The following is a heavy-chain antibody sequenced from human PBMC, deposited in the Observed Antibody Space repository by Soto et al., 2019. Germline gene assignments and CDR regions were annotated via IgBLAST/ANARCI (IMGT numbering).Heavy chain of an antibody. J-gene: IGHJ4*02. D-gene: IGHD6-13*01. V-gene: IGHV3-30*18. Sequence: QVQLVESGGGVVQPGRSLRLSCAASRFTFSSYGMHWVRQAPGKGLEWVAVISYDGSNKYYADSVKGRFTISRDNSKNTLYLQMNSLRAEDSAVYYCAKGSHAAAGSGVDNWGQGTLVTVSS. CDR3: AKGSHAAAGSGVDN. CDR2: ISYDGSNK. CDR1: RFTFSSYG.